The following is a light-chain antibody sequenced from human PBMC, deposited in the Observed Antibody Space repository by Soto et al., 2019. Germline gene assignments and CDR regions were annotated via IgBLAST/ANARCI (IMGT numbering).Light chain of an antibody. CDR1: ESISSW. V-gene: IGKV1-5*01. CDR3: QHYGGMWT. Sequence: DIQMTQSPSTLSASVGDTVTITCRASESISSWLAWYQLKPGKAPKVLIYDALNLESGVPSRFSGSGYGTEFTLTIRSLQPDDFATYCCQHYGGMWTFGQGTKVDIK. J-gene: IGKJ1*01. CDR2: DAL.